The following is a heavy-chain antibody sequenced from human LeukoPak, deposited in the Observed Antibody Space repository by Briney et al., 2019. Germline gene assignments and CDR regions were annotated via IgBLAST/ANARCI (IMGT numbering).Heavy chain of an antibody. CDR2: ISYDGSNK. CDR1: GFTFSSYG. Sequence: GGSLRLSCAASGFTFSSYGMHWVRQAPGKGLEWVAVISYDGSNKYYADSVKGRFTISRDNSKNTLYLQMNSLRAEDTAVYYCARGRWSGDGYYGMDVWGQGTTVTVSS. V-gene: IGHV3-30*19. D-gene: IGHD3-3*01. CDR3: ARGRWSGDGYYGMDV. J-gene: IGHJ6*02.